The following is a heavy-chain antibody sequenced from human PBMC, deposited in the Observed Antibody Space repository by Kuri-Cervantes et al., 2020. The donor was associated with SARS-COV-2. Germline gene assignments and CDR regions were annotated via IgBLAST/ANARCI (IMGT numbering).Heavy chain of an antibody. CDR2: ISYDGSNK. V-gene: IGHV3-30-3*02. D-gene: IGHD4-23*01. Sequence: GGSLRLSCAASGFTFSSYAMHWVRQAPGKGLEWVAVISYDGSNKYYADSVRSRFTISRDNSKNTLYLQMNSLRADDTAVYYCAKNRRTVAAPFDYWGQGTLVTVSS. CDR1: GFTFSSYA. CDR3: AKNRRTVAAPFDY. J-gene: IGHJ4*02.